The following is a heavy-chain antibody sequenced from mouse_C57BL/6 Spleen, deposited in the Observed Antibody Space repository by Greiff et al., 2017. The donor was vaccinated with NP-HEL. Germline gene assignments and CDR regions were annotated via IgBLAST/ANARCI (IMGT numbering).Heavy chain of an antibody. CDR1: GYTFTSYW. D-gene: IGHD1-1*01. V-gene: IGHV1-55*01. J-gene: IGHJ2*01. CDR2: IYPGSGST. CDR3: ARHGSPLRDYFDY. Sequence: QVQLQQSGAELVKPGASVTMSCKASGYTFTSYWITWVKQRPGQGLEWIGDIYPGSGSTNYNEKFKSKATLTVDTSSSTAYMQLSSLTSEDSAVDYCARHGSPLRDYFDYWGQGTTLTVSS.